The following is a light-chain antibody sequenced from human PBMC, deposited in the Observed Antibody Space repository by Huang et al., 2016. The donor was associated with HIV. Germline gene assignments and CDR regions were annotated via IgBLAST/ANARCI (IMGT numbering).Light chain of an antibody. CDR1: QGVLYNYNNKNY. V-gene: IGKV4-1*01. Sequence: DIVMTQPPDSLAASRGERATINCKSSQGVLYNYNNKNYLAWYQQKPGQPPKLLINWASTRAAGVPDRFSGSGSGADFTLTINSLQAGDVAIYYCRQYYSPPYIFGQGTRLEIK. CDR2: WAS. CDR3: RQYYSPPYI. J-gene: IGKJ2*01.